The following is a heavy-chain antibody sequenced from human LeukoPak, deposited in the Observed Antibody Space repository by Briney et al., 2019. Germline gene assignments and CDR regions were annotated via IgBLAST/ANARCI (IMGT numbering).Heavy chain of an antibody. CDR1: GGSISSGSYY. CDR3: AREDGSGSYVNWFDP. D-gene: IGHD3-10*01. J-gene: IGHJ5*02. CDR2: IYTSGST. Sequence: ASQTLSLTCTVSGGSISSGSYYWSWIRQPAGKGLEWIGRIYTSGSTNYNPSLKSRVTISVDTSKNQFSLKLSSVTAADTAVYYCAREDGSGSYVNWFDPWGQGTLVTVSS. V-gene: IGHV4-61*02.